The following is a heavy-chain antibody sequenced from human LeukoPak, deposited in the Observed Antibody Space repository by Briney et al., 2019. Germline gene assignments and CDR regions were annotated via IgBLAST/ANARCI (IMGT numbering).Heavy chain of an antibody. V-gene: IGHV4-4*07. Sequence: SETLSLTCTVSGGSISSYYWSWIRQPAGKGLEWIGRIYTSGSTNYNPSLKSRVTISVDASKNQFSLKLSSVTAADTAVYYCARMGTVGGVIVTAFDYWGQGTLVTVSS. J-gene: IGHJ4*02. D-gene: IGHD3-16*02. CDR2: IYTSGST. CDR3: ARMGTVGGVIVTAFDY. CDR1: GGSISSYY.